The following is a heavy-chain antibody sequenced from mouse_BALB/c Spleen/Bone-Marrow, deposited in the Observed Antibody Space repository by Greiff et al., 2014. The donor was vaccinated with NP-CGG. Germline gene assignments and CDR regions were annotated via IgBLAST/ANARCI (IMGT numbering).Heavy chain of an antibody. Sequence: VQLVESGTGLVEPSQRLSITCTVSGFSLSSFGVSWVRQPPGKGLEWLGAIWRDGSKNYHSALISRRTSNKDNSKSQVYLKLNRLQTDDTATYYCAKNYGNGFAYWGQGTLVTVSA. J-gene: IGHJ3*01. D-gene: IGHD2-1*01. CDR2: IWRDGSK. CDR1: GFSLSSFG. V-gene: IGHV2-3*01. CDR3: AKNYGNGFAY.